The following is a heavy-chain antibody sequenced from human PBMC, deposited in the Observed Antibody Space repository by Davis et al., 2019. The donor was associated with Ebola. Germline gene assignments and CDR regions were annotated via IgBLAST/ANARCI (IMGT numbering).Heavy chain of an antibody. V-gene: IGHV1-3*01. D-gene: IGHD6-19*01. CDR2: INAGNGNT. Sequence: ASVKVSCKASGYTFTSYAMHWVRQAPGQRLEWMGWINAGNGNTKYSQKFQGRVTITADKSTSTAYMELSSLRSEDTAVYYCAREEDSIAVAGTSPNWFDPWGQGTLVTVSS. CDR1: GYTFTSYA. CDR3: AREEDSIAVAGTSPNWFDP. J-gene: IGHJ5*02.